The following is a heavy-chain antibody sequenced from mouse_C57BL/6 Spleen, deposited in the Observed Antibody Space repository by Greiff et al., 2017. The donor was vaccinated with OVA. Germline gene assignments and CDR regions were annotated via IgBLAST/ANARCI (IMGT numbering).Heavy chain of an antibody. J-gene: IGHJ2*01. Sequence: EVKLMESGGGLVKPGGSLKLSCAASGFTFSDYGMHWVRQAPEKGLEWVAYISSGSSTIYYADTVKGRFTISRDNAKNTLFLQMTSLRSEDTAMYYCARPIYYYGSSPLAYWGQGTTLTVSS. CDR1: GFTFSDYG. V-gene: IGHV5-17*01. CDR2: ISSGSSTI. D-gene: IGHD1-1*01. CDR3: ARPIYYYGSSPLAY.